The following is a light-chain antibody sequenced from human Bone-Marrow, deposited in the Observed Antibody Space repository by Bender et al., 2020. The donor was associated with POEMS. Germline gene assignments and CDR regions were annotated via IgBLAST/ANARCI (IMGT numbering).Light chain of an antibody. CDR2: GVT. CDR1: SSDVGGLDY. V-gene: IGLV2-8*01. J-gene: IGLJ2*01. Sequence: QSALTQPASVSGSPGQTVTISCTGTSSDVGGLDYVSWYQQHPGKAPRLLIYGVTSRPSDVPDRFSGSKSGNTASLTVSGLQAEDEADYYCSSLAGSNIVFGGGTKLTIL. CDR3: SSLAGSNIV.